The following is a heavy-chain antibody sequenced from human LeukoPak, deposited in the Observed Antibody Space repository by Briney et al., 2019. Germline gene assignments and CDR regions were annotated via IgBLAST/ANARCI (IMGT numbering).Heavy chain of an antibody. CDR1: GGSISSSSYY. Sequence: PSETLSLTCTVSGGSISSSSYYWGWIRQPPGKGLEWIGSIYYSGSTNYNPSLKSRVTISVDTSKNQFSLKLSSVTAADTAVYYCARLYCSGGSCYSDYWGQGTLVTVSS. V-gene: IGHV4-39*07. J-gene: IGHJ4*02. CDR2: IYYSGST. CDR3: ARLYCSGGSCYSDY. D-gene: IGHD2-15*01.